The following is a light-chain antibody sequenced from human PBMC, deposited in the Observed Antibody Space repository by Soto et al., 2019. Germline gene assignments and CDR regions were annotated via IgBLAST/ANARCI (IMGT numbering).Light chain of an antibody. CDR2: EVT. CDR1: SSDVGGYNY. CDR3: SSYTTTNTCV. Sequence: QSALTQPASVSGSPGQSITISCTGTSSDVGGYNYVSWYQQHPGKAPKLMIYEVTNRPSGISNRFSGSKSGNTASLTISGLQVDDEADYYCSSYTTTNTCVFGTGTKLTVL. J-gene: IGLJ1*01. V-gene: IGLV2-14*01.